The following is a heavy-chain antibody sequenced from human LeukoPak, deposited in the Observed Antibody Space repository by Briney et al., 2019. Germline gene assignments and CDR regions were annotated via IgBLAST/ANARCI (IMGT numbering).Heavy chain of an antibody. CDR1: GFTFDDYA. J-gene: IGHJ4*02. CDR2: ITWNSGII. CDR3: AKDMGYYDSSGCFDY. V-gene: IGHV3-9*01. Sequence: GGSLRLSCAASGFTFDDYAMHWVRQAPGKGLEWVSGITWNSGIIAYADSVKGRFTISRDSARNSLYLRMNSLRAEDTALYYCAKDMGYYDSSGCFDYWGQGTLVTVSS. D-gene: IGHD3-22*01.